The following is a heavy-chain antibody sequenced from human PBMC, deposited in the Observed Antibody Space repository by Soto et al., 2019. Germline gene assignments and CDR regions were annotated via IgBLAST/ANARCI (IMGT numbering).Heavy chain of an antibody. Sequence: XSVKVSCKASGYTFTSYGISWVRQAPGQGLEWMGWISAYNGNTNYAQKLQGRVTMTTDTSTSTAYMELRSLRSDDTAVYYCARTIFGVVYYGMDVWGQGTTVTVSS. CDR3: ARTIFGVVYYGMDV. D-gene: IGHD3-3*01. CDR2: ISAYNGNT. J-gene: IGHJ6*02. V-gene: IGHV1-18*01. CDR1: GYTFTSYG.